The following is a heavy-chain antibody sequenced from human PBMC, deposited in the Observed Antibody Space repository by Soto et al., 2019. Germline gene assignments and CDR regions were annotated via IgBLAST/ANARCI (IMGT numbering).Heavy chain of an antibody. CDR3: AKIPGIAAAGNWFDP. D-gene: IGHD6-13*01. Sequence: GVLRLSCAASGFTFSSYAMSWVRQAPGKGLEWVSAISGSGGSTYYADSVKGRFTISRDNSKNTLYLQMNSLRAEDTAVYYCAKIPGIAAAGNWFDPWGQGTLVTVSS. J-gene: IGHJ5*02. V-gene: IGHV3-23*01. CDR2: ISGSGGST. CDR1: GFTFSSYA.